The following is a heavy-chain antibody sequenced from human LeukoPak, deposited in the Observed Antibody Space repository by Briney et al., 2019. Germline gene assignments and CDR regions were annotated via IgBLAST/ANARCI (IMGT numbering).Heavy chain of an antibody. V-gene: IGHV3-64D*06. CDR3: VKGSGPYCDSKSDY. J-gene: IGHJ4*02. D-gene: IGHD3-22*01. CDR2: ITNNGGTI. Sequence: GGSLRLSCSASGFTFSYYAMNWVRQTPGNGLEYVSAITNNGGTIYYADSAKGRFTISRDNSKNTLYLQMSNLRVGDTAVYYCVKGSGPYCDSKSDYWGQGTLVTVSS. CDR1: GFTFSYYA.